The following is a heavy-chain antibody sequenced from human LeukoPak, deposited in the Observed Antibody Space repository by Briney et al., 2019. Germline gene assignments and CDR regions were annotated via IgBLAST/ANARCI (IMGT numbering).Heavy chain of an antibody. V-gene: IGHV4-30-2*01. Sequence: PSETLSLTCDVSGRSISSGLYSWSWIRQPLGKGLKWIGHIYHTGSTYYNPSLKSRVTISVDTSKNQFSLRLSSVTAADTAVYYCARLQYCSGTSCYWFDPWGQGTLVTVSS. D-gene: IGHD2-2*01. CDR3: ARLQYCSGTSCYWFDP. CDR2: IYHTGST. J-gene: IGHJ5*02. CDR1: GRSISSGLYS.